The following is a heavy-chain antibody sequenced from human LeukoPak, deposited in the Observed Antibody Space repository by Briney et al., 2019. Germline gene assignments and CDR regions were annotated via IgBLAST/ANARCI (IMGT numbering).Heavy chain of an antibody. D-gene: IGHD2-2*01. CDR1: GFTFSSYG. CDR2: ISYDGSNK. CDR3: ASGCSSTSCLDY. V-gene: IGHV3-30*03. Sequence: GGSLRLSCAASGFTFSSYGMHWVRQAPGKGLEWVAVISYDGSNKYYADSVKGRFTTSRDNAKNSLYLQMNSLRAEDTAVYYCASGCSSTSCLDYWGQGTLVTVSS. J-gene: IGHJ4*02.